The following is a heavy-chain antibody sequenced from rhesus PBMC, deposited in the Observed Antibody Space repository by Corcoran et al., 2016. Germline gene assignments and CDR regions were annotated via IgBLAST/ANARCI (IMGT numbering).Heavy chain of an antibody. CDR1: GASIRSYW. J-gene: IGHJ4*01. Sequence: QVQLQESGPGLVKPSETLSLTCAVSGASIRSYWWTWIRQPQGRGLEWMGEINGNDGYTHYKPSLKSRVTISKDASNSQLSLKMTSATAADTAVYFCARRGGADYWGQGILVTVSS. CDR3: ARRGGADY. D-gene: IGHD1-44*02. CDR2: INGNDGYT. V-gene: IGHV4-80*01.